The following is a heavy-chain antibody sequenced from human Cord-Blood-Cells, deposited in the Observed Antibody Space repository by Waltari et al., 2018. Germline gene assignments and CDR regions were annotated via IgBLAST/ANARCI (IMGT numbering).Heavy chain of an antibody. V-gene: IGHV4-34*01. CDR2: INHSGST. CDR3: ARVPGIAAAGTGSYYFDY. D-gene: IGHD6-13*01. Sequence: QVQLQQWGAGLLKPSETLSLTCAVYGGSFSGYYWSWIPQPPGKGLEWIGEINHSGSTNYNPSLKSRVTISVDTSKNQFSLKLSSVTAADTAVYYCARVPGIAAAGTGSYYFDYWGQGTLVTVSS. J-gene: IGHJ4*02. CDR1: GGSFSGYY.